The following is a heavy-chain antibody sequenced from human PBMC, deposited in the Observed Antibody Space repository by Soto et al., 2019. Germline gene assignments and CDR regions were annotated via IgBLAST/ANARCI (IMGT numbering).Heavy chain of an antibody. CDR1: GFTFSSYW. J-gene: IGHJ4*02. CDR2: INSDGSST. Sequence: GGSLRLSCAASGFTFSSYWMHWVRQAPGKGLVWVSRINSDGSSTSYADSVKGRFTISRDNAKNTLYLQMNSLRAEDTAVYYCARGTRNRYFDWLSNFDYWGQGTLVTVSS. CDR3: ARGTRNRYFDWLSNFDY. V-gene: IGHV3-74*01. D-gene: IGHD3-9*01.